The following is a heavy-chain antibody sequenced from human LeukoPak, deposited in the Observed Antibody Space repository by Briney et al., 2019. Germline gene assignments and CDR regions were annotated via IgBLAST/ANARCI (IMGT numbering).Heavy chain of an antibody. Sequence: SCKISGGTFSSYAMSWVRQAPGKGLEWVSAISGSGGSTYYADSVKGRFTISRDNSKNTLYLQMNSLRAEDTAVYYCAKAKIIVVVTAIHFDYWGQGTLVTVSS. CDR1: GGTFSSYA. J-gene: IGHJ4*02. D-gene: IGHD2-21*02. CDR3: AKAKIIVVVTAIHFDY. CDR2: ISGSGGST. V-gene: IGHV3-23*01.